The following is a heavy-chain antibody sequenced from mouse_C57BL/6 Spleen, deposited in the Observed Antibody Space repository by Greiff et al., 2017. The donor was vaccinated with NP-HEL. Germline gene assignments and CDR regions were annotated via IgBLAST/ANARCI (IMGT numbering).Heavy chain of an antibody. Sequence: VQLQESGPELVKPGASVKISCKASGYAFSSSWMNWVKQRPGKGLEWIGRIYPGDGDTNYNGKFKGKATLTADKSSSTAYMQLSSLTSEDSAVYFCARLVVATGYFDYWGQGTTLTVSS. D-gene: IGHD1-1*01. CDR1: GYAFSSSW. V-gene: IGHV1-82*01. CDR2: IYPGDGDT. CDR3: ARLVVATGYFDY. J-gene: IGHJ2*01.